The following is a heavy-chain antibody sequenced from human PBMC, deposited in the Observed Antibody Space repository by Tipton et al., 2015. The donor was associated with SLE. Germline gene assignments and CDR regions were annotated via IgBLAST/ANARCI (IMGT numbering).Heavy chain of an antibody. Sequence: QVQLVQSGAEVKKPGSSVKVSCKASGGTFSNFAISWVRQAPGQGLEWMGEIIPIFGTPNSAQKFQGRVTITADEVTSTAYMELSSLRPEDTAVYYCARRRWLQLVWYIDLWGRGILVTVSS. CDR3: ARRRWLQLVWYIDL. CDR1: GGTFSNFA. J-gene: IGHJ2*01. D-gene: IGHD5-24*01. V-gene: IGHV1-69*01. CDR2: IIPIFGTP.